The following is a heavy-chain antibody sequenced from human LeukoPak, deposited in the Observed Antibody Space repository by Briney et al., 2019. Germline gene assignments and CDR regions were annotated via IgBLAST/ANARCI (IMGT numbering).Heavy chain of an antibody. CDR1: GYSISRGYY. V-gene: IGHV4-38-2*02. Sequence: PSETLSLTCNVSGYSISRGYYWGWIRQPPGKGLEWIGSVHHTGSTHYNPSLRSRVSISVDKSTNHISLEVTSVTAADTAVYYCARDWGFGDSEDWFDPWGQGTLVTVSS. J-gene: IGHJ5*02. D-gene: IGHD3-10*01. CDR3: ARDWGFGDSEDWFDP. CDR2: VHHTGST.